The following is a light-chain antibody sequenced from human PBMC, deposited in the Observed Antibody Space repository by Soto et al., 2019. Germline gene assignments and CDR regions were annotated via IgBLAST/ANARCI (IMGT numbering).Light chain of an antibody. CDR3: SSYTGSGTF. V-gene: IGLV2-14*01. CDR1: SSDVGGYDQ. J-gene: IGLJ2*01. CDR2: AVS. Sequence: QSALTQPASVSGSPGQSIAISCTGTSSDVGGYDQVSWYQQHPGKVPKLMIYAVSNRPSGVSVRFSGSQSGNTASLTISGLQAEDEADYYCSSYTGSGTFFGGGTKVTVL.